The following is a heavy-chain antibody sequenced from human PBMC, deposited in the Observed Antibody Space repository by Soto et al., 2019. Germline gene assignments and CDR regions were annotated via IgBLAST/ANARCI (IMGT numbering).Heavy chain of an antibody. J-gene: IGHJ6*02. CDR3: ARTDRDFYGLDV. Sequence: EVQLVESGGGLVQPGGSLRLSCAASGFTFRHYDMHWVRQGTGKCLEWVSGISAAGDPDYADSVDGRFTISRENAQNSFFLQMNSLRVGDTAVYYCARTDRDFYGLDVWGQGTTVIVSS. CDR2: ISAAGDP. V-gene: IGHV3-13*05. CDR1: GFTFRHYD.